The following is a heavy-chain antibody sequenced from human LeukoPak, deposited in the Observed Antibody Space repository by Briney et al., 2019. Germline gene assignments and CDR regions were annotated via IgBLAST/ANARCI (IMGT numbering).Heavy chain of an antibody. CDR3: AKDSGVSDIHVFDY. J-gene: IGHJ4*02. D-gene: IGHD3-9*01. Sequence: PGGSLRLSCAASGFIFSTYGMSWVRQAPGKGLEWVSAASSSGGSTYYADSVKGRFTISRDNSKNTLYLQMNSLRAEDTAVYYCAKDSGVSDIHVFDYWGQGTLVTVSS. CDR2: ASSSGGST. V-gene: IGHV3-23*01. CDR1: GFIFSTYG.